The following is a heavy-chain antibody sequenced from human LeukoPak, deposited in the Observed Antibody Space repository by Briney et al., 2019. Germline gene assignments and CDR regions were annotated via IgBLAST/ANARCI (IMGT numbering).Heavy chain of an antibody. D-gene: IGHD1-14*01. V-gene: IGHV3-48*01. CDR2: ISGGSSTI. Sequence: GGSLRLSCVASGFSFSSYSMNWVRQAPGKGLEWVSFISGGSSTIYYADSVKGRFTVSRDNSKNTLYLQMNSLRAEDTAVYYCAREGTSKDFDYWGQGTLVTVSS. CDR1: GFSFSSYS. J-gene: IGHJ4*02. CDR3: AREGTSKDFDY.